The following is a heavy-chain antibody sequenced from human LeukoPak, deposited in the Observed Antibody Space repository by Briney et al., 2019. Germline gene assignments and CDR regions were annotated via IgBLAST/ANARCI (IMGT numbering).Heavy chain of an antibody. CDR2: ISYDGSNK. CDR1: GFTFSSYA. CDR3: AREDQWLAFDY. Sequence: PGGSLRLSCAASGFTFSSYAMHWVRQAPGKGLEWVAVISYDGSNKYYADSVKGRFTISRDNSKNTLYLQMNSLRAEDTAVYYCAREDQWLAFDYWGQGTLVTVSS. V-gene: IGHV3-30*04. J-gene: IGHJ4*02. D-gene: IGHD6-19*01.